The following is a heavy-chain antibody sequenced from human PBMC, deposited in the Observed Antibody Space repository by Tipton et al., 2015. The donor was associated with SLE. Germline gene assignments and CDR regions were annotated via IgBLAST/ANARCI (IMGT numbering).Heavy chain of an antibody. Sequence: GLVKPSQTLSLTCAISGDSVSSTRAAWNWIRQSPSGGLEWLGRTYYRSKWYNDYAVSVKSRIAINPDTSKNQFSLHLSSVTAADTAVYYCARGGGCSSTSCYRGNQRYYYYYMDVWGKGTTVTVSS. CDR2: TYYRSKWYN. CDR3: ARGGGCSSTSCYRGNQRYYYYYMDV. CDR1: GDSVSSTRAA. D-gene: IGHD2-2*01. J-gene: IGHJ6*03. V-gene: IGHV6-1*01.